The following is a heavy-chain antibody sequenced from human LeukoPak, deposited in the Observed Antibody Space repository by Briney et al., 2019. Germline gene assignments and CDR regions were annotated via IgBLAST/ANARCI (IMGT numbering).Heavy chain of an antibody. J-gene: IGHJ5*02. CDR3: AKDVTYYYDSSVYNWFDP. D-gene: IGHD3-22*01. CDR2: ISGSGGST. CDR1: GFTFSSYA. Sequence: TGGSLRLSCAASGFTFSSYAMSWVCQAPGKGLEWVSAISGSGGSTYYADSVKGRFTISRDNSKNTLYLQMNSLRAEDTAVYYCAKDVTYYYDSSVYNWFDPWGQGTLVTVSS. V-gene: IGHV3-23*01.